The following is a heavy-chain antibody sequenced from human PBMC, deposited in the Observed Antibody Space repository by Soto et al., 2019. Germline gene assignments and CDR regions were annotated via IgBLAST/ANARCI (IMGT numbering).Heavy chain of an antibody. V-gene: IGHV3-30-3*01. CDR1: GFTFSSYA. J-gene: IGHJ6*02. D-gene: IGHD6-6*01. CDR2: ISYDGSNK. Sequence: PGGSLRLSCAASGFTFSSYAMHWVRQAPGKGLEWVAVISYDGSNKYYADSVKGRFTISRDNSKNTLYLQMNSLRAEDTAVYYCARVRSRSSSYYYYGMDVWGQGTTVTVSS. CDR3: ARVRSRSSSYYYYGMDV.